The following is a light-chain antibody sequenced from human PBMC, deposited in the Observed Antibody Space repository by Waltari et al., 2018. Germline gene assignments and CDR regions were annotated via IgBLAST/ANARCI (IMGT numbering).Light chain of an antibody. J-gene: IGLJ3*02. CDR2: RND. CDR3: ATWDDRMNGHWG. Sequence: QSVLTQSPSASGTPGQRVTISCSGSSSNIGDNVVNWYQQLPGKAPQLLIYRNDHRPTGGPDRFSASKSGTSASLAMSGLQSEDEADDYCATWDDRMNGHWGFGGGTKVTVL. V-gene: IGLV1-44*01. CDR1: SSNIGDNV.